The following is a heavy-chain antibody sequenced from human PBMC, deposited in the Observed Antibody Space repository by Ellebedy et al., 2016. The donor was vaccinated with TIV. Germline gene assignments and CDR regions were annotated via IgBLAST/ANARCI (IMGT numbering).Heavy chain of an antibody. V-gene: IGHV3-23*01. D-gene: IGHD3-22*01. CDR2: ISNTGSRT. CDR3: AKGRGGGSDSSAPRYYFDY. J-gene: IGHJ4*02. Sequence: GESLKISCAASGFTFNTYSMNWVRQAPGKGLEWVSTISNTGSRTYYADSVEGRFIISRDNSKKTLYLQMNSLRAEDTAVYYCAKGRGGGSDSSAPRYYFDYWGLGTLVTVSS. CDR1: GFTFNTYS.